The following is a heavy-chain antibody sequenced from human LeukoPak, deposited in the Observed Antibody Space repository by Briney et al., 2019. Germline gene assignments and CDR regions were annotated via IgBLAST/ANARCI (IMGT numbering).Heavy chain of an antibody. CDR1: GGSFSGYY. D-gene: IGHD2-15*01. CDR3: ARVLGYCSGGSCHNWFDP. V-gene: IGHV4-34*01. CDR2: INHSGNT. J-gene: IGHJ5*02. Sequence: PSETLSLTCAVYGGSFSGYYWSWIRQPPGKGLEWIGEINHSGNTYYNASLKSQVSISIDTSKNQFSLKLTSVTAADTAVYYCARVLGYCSGGSCHNWFDPWGQGTLVTVSS.